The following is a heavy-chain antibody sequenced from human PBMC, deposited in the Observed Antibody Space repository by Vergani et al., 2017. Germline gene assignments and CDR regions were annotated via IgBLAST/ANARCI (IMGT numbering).Heavy chain of an antibody. D-gene: IGHD3-3*01. Sequence: QLQLQESGPGLVKPSENLSLTCTVSGGSISSSSYYWGWIRQPPGKGLEWIGIIYYSGSTYYNPSLKSRVTISVDTSKNQFSLKLSSVTAADTAVYYCARQTDYDFWSGFSPWGQGTLVTVSS. CDR2: IYYSGST. CDR3: ARQTDYDFWSGFSP. V-gene: IGHV4-39*01. CDR1: GGSISSSSYY. J-gene: IGHJ5*02.